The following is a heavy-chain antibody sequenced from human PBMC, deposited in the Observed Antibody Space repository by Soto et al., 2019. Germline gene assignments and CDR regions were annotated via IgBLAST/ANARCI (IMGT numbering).Heavy chain of an antibody. J-gene: IGHJ5*02. CDR1: GGSISGYY. Sequence: QVQLQESGPGLVKPSETLSLTCTVSGGSISGYYWSWIRQPPGKGLEWIGYIYYSGSTNYNPSLKSRVTISVDTSKNQFSLKLSSVTAADTAVYYCARRVAAAGTGVVWFDPWGQGTLVTVSS. CDR2: IYYSGST. D-gene: IGHD6-13*01. CDR3: ARRVAAAGTGVVWFDP. V-gene: IGHV4-59*08.